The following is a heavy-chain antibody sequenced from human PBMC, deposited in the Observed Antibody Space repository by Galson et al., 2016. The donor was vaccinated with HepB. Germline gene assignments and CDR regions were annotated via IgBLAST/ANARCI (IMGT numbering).Heavy chain of an antibody. D-gene: IGHD5-24*01. CDR3: ARYGYGRWLQFNH. Sequence: SLRLSCAASGFPLSTYWMCWVRHAPGKGLEWVANITQDGRETYYVVSVKGRFTISRDNAKNSLYLQMNSLRVEDSAVYYCARYGYGRWLQFNHWGQGTLITVSS. J-gene: IGHJ5*02. CDR2: ITQDGRET. CDR1: GFPLSTYW. V-gene: IGHV3-7*02.